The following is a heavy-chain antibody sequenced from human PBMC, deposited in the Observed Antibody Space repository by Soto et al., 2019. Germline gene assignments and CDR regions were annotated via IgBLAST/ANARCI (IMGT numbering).Heavy chain of an antibody. CDR3: ARSIDP. CDR2: IYYSGFT. J-gene: IGHJ5*02. Sequence: PSETLSLTCTVSGGFISGGGYYWSWIRQHPGKGLEWIGYIYYSGFTYYNPSLKSRVTISVDTSKNQFSLKLSSVTAADTAVYYCARSIDPWGQGTLVTVSS. V-gene: IGHV4-31*03. CDR1: GGFISGGGYY.